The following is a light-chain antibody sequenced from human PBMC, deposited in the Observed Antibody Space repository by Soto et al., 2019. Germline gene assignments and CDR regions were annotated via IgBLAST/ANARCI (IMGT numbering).Light chain of an antibody. CDR3: AAWDDGLNGVL. CDR1: SSNIGSNT. J-gene: IGLJ2*01. V-gene: IGLV1-44*01. CDR2: SNN. Sequence: QTVVTQPPSASGTPGQRVTISCSGSSSNIGSNTINWYQQLPGTAPKLLIYSNNQRPSGVPDRFSGSKSGTSASLAISGLQSEDEADYYCAAWDDGLNGVLFGGGTKVTVL.